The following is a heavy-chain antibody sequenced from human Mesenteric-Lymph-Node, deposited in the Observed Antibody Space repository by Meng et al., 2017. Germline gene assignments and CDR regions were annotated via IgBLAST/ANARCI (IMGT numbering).Heavy chain of an antibody. V-gene: IGHV3-48*03. D-gene: IGHD2-15*01. CDR3: ARSEVVVAASPPFDY. Sequence: GESLKISCAASGFTFSSYAMSWVRQAPGKGLEWVSAISGSGSTIYYADSVKGRFTISRDNAKNSLYLQMNSLRAEDTAVYYCARSEVVVAASPPFDYWGQGTLVTVSS. J-gene: IGHJ4*02. CDR1: GFTFSSYA. CDR2: ISGSGSTI.